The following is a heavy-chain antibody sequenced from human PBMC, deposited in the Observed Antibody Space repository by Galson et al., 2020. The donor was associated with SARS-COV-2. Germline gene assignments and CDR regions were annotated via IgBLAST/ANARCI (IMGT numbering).Heavy chain of an antibody. Sequence: SETLSLTCTVSGGSISSGGYYWSWIRQHPGKGLEWIGYIYYSGSTYYNPSLKSRVTISVDTSKNQFSLKLSSVTAADTAVYYCASGGVELAAAGAYYYGMDVWGQGTTVTVSS. D-gene: IGHD6-13*01. CDR3: ASGGVELAAAGAYYYGMDV. V-gene: IGHV4-31*03. CDR1: GGSISSGGYY. CDR2: IYYSGST. J-gene: IGHJ6*02.